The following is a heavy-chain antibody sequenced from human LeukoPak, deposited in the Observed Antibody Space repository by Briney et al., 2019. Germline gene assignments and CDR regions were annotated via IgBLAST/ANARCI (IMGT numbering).Heavy chain of an antibody. J-gene: IGHJ4*02. V-gene: IGHV3-48*03. CDR1: GFSFSTYS. CDR2: ISSSGSTI. CDR3: AKAPPLPGTVSYYFDY. Sequence: GGSLRLSCVVSGFSFSTYSLNWIRQAPGKGLEWDSYISSSGSTIYYADSEKGRFTISRDNAKNSLYLQMNGLRAEDTAVYYCAKAPPLPGTVSYYFDYWGQGTLVTVSS. D-gene: IGHD3-10*01.